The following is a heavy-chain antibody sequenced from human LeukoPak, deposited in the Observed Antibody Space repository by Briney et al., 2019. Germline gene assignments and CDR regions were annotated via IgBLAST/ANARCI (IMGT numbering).Heavy chain of an antibody. J-gene: IGHJ5*02. V-gene: IGHV4-34*01. CDR3: ASRLKLRYFDWYYNWFDP. D-gene: IGHD3-9*01. CDR2: INHSGST. Sequence: SETLSLTCAVYGGSFSGYYWSWIRQPPGKGLEWIGEINHSGSTNYNPSLKSRVTISVGTSKNQFSLKLSSVTAADTAVYYCASRLKLRYFDWYYNWFDPWGQGALVTVSS. CDR1: GGSFSGYY.